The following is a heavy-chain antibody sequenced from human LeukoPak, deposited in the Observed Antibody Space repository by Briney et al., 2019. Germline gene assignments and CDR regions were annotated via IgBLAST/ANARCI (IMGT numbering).Heavy chain of an antibody. J-gene: IGHJ4*02. CDR1: GFTFSDYY. Sequence: GGSLRLSCAASGFTFSDYYMSWIRQAPGKGLEWVSYISSSSSYTNYADSVKGRFTISRDNAKNSLYLQMNSLRAEDTAVYYCARGSLDLRWLHGVVDYWGQGTLVTASA. D-gene: IGHD5-24*01. V-gene: IGHV3-11*05. CDR2: ISSSSSYT. CDR3: ARGSLDLRWLHGVVDY.